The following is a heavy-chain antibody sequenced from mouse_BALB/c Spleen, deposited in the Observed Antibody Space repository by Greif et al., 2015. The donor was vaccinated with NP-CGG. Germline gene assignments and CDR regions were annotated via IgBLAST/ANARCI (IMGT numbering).Heavy chain of an antibody. V-gene: IGHV14-3*02. CDR3: ARKFITTAIGGYYAMDY. CDR2: IDPANGNT. D-gene: IGHD1-2*01. J-gene: IGHJ4*01. Sequence: EVQLQQSGAELVKPGASVKLSCTASGFNIKDTYMHWVKQRPEQGLEWIGRIDPANGNTKYDPKFQGKATITADTSSNTAYLQLSSLTSEDTAVYYCARKFITTAIGGYYAMDYWGQGTSVTVSS. CDR1: GFNIKDTY.